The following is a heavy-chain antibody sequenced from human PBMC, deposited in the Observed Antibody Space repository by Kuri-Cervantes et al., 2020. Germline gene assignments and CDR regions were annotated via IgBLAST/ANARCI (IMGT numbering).Heavy chain of an antibody. CDR2: IIPIFGTA. CDR3: ARVGIRGYSGYDGDY. J-gene: IGHJ4*02. CDR1: GGTFSSYA. D-gene: IGHD5-12*01. V-gene: IGHV1-69*05. Sequence: SVKVSCKASGGTFSSYAINWVRQAPGQGLEWMGGIIPIFGTANYAQKFQGRVTITTDESTSTAYMELSSLRSEDTAVYYCARVGIRGYSGYDGDYWGQGTLVTVSS.